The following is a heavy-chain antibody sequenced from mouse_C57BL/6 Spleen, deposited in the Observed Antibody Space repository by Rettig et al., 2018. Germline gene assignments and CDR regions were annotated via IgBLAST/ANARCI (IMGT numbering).Heavy chain of an antibody. CDR2: IYPGSGNT. CDR3: ARDYGSPYWYFDV. V-gene: IGHV1-76*01. Sequence: VRPGASVKLSCKASGYTFTDYYINWVKQRPGQGLEWIARIYPGSGNTYYNEKFKGKATLTAEKSSSTAYMQLSSLTSEDSAVYFCARDYGSPYWYFDVWGTGTTVT. D-gene: IGHD1-1*01. J-gene: IGHJ1*03. CDR1: GYTFTDYY.